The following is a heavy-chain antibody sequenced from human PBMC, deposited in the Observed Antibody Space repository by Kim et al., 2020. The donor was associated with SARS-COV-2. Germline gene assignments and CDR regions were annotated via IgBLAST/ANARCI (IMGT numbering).Heavy chain of an antibody. CDR3: ARGFDP. CDR2: YYSRST. V-gene: IGHV4-59*08. Sequence: YYSRSTNHNPPLQSRVTISVDTAKNQFPLKLSSVTAADTAMYYCARGFDPWGQGTLVTVSS. J-gene: IGHJ5*02.